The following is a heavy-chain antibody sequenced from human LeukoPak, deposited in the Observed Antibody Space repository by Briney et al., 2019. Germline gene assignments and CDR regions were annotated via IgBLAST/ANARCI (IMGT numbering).Heavy chain of an antibody. D-gene: IGHD6-13*01. CDR1: GGTFSSYA. J-gene: IGHJ4*02. CDR3: ASLAQQQLVPLPFDY. V-gene: IGHV1-69*13. Sequence: SVKLSCKASGGTFSSYAISWVRRSPGQGLEWMGGIIPIFGTANYAQKFQGRVTITADESTSTAHMELSSLRSEDTAVYYCASLAQQQLVPLPFDYWGQGTLVTVSS. CDR2: IIPIFGTA.